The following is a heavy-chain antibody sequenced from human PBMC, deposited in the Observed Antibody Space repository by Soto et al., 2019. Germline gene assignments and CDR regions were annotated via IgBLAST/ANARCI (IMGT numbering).Heavy chain of an antibody. CDR1: GFTFSSYA. V-gene: IGHV3-23*01. CDR3: ANDPGWLRLGDAFDI. Sequence: GGSLRLSCAASGFTFSSYAMSWVRQAPGKGLEWVSAISGSGGSTYYADSVKGRFTISRDNSKNTLYLQMNSLRAEDTAVYYCANDPGWLRLGDAFDIWGQGTMVTVSS. D-gene: IGHD5-12*01. CDR2: ISGSGGST. J-gene: IGHJ3*02.